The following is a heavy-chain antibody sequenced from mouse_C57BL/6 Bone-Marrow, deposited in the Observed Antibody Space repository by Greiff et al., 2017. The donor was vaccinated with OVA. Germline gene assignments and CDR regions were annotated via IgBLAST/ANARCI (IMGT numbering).Heavy chain of an antibody. D-gene: IGHD2-1*01. Sequence: EVMLVESGPGLAKPSQTLSLTCSVTGYSITSDYWNWIRKFPGNKLEYMGYISYSGSTYYNPSLKSRISITRDTSKNQYYLQLNSVTTEDTATYYCARYTIYYGTAMDYWGQGTSVTVSS. J-gene: IGHJ4*01. CDR3: ARYTIYYGTAMDY. CDR2: ISYSGST. V-gene: IGHV3-8*01. CDR1: GYSITSDY.